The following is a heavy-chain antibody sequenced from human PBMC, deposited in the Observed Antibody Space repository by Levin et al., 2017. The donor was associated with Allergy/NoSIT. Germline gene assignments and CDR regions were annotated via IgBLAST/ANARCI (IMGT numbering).Heavy chain of an antibody. Sequence: GGSLRLSCAASGFTFSSYWMHWVRQAPGQGLVWVSRINSDGSSTSYADSVKGRFTISRDNAKNTLYLQMNSLRAEDTAVYYCAREHPTEYSCFDYWGQGTLVTVSS. CDR2: INSDGSST. D-gene: IGHD2-15*01. CDR1: GFTFSSYW. J-gene: IGHJ4*02. V-gene: IGHV3-74*01. CDR3: AREHPTEYSCFDY.